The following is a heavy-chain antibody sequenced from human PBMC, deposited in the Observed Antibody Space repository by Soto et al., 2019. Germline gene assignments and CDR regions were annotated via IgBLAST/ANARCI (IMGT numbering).Heavy chain of an antibody. CDR1: GGSISSYY. CDR2: IYYSGST. CDR3: LLAGAGTGLFDF. V-gene: IGHV4-59*01. D-gene: IGHD6-19*01. J-gene: IGHJ4*02. Sequence: SENLSLTCTVSGGSISSYYWSWIRQPPGKGLEWIGYIYYSGSTNYNPSLKSRVTISVDTSKNQFSLKLSSVTAADTAVYYCLLAGAGTGLFDFWGQGLLVT.